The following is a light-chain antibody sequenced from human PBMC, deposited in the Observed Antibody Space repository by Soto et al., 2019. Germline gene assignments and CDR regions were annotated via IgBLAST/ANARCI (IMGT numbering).Light chain of an antibody. CDR3: QQYNNWWT. Sequence: EIVMTQSPATLSVSPGERATLSCRASQSVSNNLAWYQNKPGQAPRLLIYGASTRATGIPARFSGSGSGTEFTLTISSLQSEDFAFYYCQQYNNWWTFGQGTRVDIK. CDR2: GAS. V-gene: IGKV3-15*01. J-gene: IGKJ1*01. CDR1: QSVSNN.